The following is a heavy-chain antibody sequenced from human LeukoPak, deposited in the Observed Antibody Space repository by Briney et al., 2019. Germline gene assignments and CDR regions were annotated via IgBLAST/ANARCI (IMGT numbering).Heavy chain of an antibody. Sequence: PGGSLRLSCAASGFTFSSYGMHWVRQAPGKGLEWVAVISYDGSNKYYADSVKGRFTISRDNSKNTLYLQMNSLRAEDTAVYYCARLYGGNGDFDYWGQGTLVTVSS. CDR2: ISYDGSNK. D-gene: IGHD4-23*01. CDR3: ARLYGGNGDFDY. CDR1: GFTFSSYG. J-gene: IGHJ4*02. V-gene: IGHV3-30*03.